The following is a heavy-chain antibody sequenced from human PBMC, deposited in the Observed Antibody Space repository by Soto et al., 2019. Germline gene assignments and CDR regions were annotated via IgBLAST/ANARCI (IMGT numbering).Heavy chain of an antibody. V-gene: IGHV4-59*08. D-gene: IGHD2-21*02. CDR1: GGSISPDY. J-gene: IGHJ4*02. Sequence: QVQLQESGPGLVKPSETLSLTCTDSGGSISPDYWTWIRQPPGKGLEWVGYIFYSGSTSYSPSLRSRLTISVDMSRSQFSLELRSVTAADTAVYYCARLGHRGDWGDFDYWGQGILVTVSS. CDR2: IFYSGST. CDR3: ARLGHRGDWGDFDY.